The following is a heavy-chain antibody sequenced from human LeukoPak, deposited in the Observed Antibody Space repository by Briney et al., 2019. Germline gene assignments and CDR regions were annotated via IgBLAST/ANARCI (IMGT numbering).Heavy chain of an antibody. CDR1: GFTFSSYW. CDR2: IKQDGSEK. D-gene: IGHD3-3*01. CDR3: ARDSRRPISKYYDFWSGYPYYYYYGMDV. Sequence: PGGSLRLSCAASGFTFSSYWMSWVRQAPGKGLEWVANIKQDGSEKYYVDSVKGRFTISRDNAKNSLYLQMNSLRAEDTAVYYCARDSRRPISKYYDFWSGYPYYYYYGMDVWGQGTTVTVSS. V-gene: IGHV3-7*01. J-gene: IGHJ6*02.